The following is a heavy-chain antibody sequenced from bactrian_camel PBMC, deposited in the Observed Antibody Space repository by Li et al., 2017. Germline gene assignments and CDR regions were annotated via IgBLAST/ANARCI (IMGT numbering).Heavy chain of an antibody. J-gene: IGHJ4*01. V-gene: IGHV3S53*01. CDR1: RGTVNSRC. D-gene: IGHD3*01. CDR3: AAEGVKGCSRGGCYCGLDAYSY. Sequence: QLVESRGGSVQAGGSLRLSCVVSRGTVNSRCMAWFRQAPGKEREGVATMASGGTTNYADSVKGRFTISEDNAKNTLYLQMNSLKAEDTAMYYCAAEGVKGCSRGGCYCGLDAYSYWGQGTQVTVS. CDR2: MASGGTT.